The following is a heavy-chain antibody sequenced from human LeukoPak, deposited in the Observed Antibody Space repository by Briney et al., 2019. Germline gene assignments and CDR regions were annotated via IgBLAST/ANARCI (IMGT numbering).Heavy chain of an antibody. CDR3: ARLDLAGAGDFDY. V-gene: IGHV4-59*08. Sequence: SETLSLTCTVSRGSITSYYWSWIRQPPGKGLGWIGYIYYSGSPNYNPSLQSRVTISVDTSKNQFSLKLSSVTAADTGVYYCARLDLAGAGDFDYWGQGTLVTVS. CDR1: RGSITSYY. D-gene: IGHD6-13*01. J-gene: IGHJ4*02. CDR2: IYYSGSP.